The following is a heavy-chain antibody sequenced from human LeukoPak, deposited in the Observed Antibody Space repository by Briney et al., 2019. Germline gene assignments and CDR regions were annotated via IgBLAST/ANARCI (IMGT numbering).Heavy chain of an antibody. Sequence: ASVKVSCKASGYTFSIYGFSWVRQAPGQGLEWMGWINAYNGNTNYAQNLQGRVTMTTDTSTSTAYMELRSLRSDDTAVYYCARRQGTTLNFDYWGQGTLVTVSS. D-gene: IGHD1-1*01. CDR2: INAYNGNT. V-gene: IGHV1-18*01. J-gene: IGHJ4*02. CDR3: ARRQGTTLNFDY. CDR1: GYTFSIYG.